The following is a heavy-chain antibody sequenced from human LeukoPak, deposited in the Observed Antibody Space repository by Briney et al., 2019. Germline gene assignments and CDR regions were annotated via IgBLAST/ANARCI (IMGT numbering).Heavy chain of an antibody. CDR2: ISVYTGDT. D-gene: IGHD3-22*01. V-gene: IGHV1-18*01. J-gene: IGHJ3*02. Sequence: GASVKVSCETSGYMFDQYGITWLRQAPGQGPEWMGWISVYTGDTNYAQKLQGRVTMTTDTSTSTAYMELRSLRSDDTAVYYCARPYYYDSSGYPPMGAFDIWGQGTMVTVSS. CDR3: ARPYYYDSSGYPPMGAFDI. CDR1: GYMFDQYG.